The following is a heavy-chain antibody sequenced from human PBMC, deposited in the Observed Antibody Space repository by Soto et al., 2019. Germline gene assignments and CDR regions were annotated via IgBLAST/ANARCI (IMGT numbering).Heavy chain of an antibody. J-gene: IGHJ6*02. V-gene: IGHV3-33*01. D-gene: IGHD3-10*01. Sequence: LRLSCAASGFTFSSYGMHWVRPAPGKGLEWVAVIWNDGSNKYYADSVKGRFTISRDNSKTTLHLQMNSLRAEDTAVYYCARELASRTMAYYNYYYGMDVWGQGTPVTVAS. CDR2: IWNDGSNK. CDR1: GFTFSSYG. CDR3: ARELASRTMAYYNYYYGMDV.